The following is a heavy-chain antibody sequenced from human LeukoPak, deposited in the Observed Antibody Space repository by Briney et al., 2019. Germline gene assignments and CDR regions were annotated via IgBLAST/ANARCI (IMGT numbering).Heavy chain of an antibody. CDR2: ISSSSSYI. CDR1: RFTFSSYS. J-gene: IGHJ4*02. D-gene: IGHD3-10*01. Sequence: GGSLRLSCAASRFTFSSYSMNWVRQAPGKGLEWVSSISSSSSYIYYADSMKGRFTISRDNSKNTLFLQMNSLRAEDTAVYYCATGTMVRGVITDIDYWGQGTLVTVSS. CDR3: ATGTMVRGVITDIDY. V-gene: IGHV3-21*04.